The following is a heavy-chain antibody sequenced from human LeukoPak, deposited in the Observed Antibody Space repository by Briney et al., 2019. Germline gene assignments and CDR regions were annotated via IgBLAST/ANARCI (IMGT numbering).Heavy chain of an antibody. Sequence: GGSLRLSCAASGFTLSSYWMHWVRQASGKGLVWVSHINGDGTSTNYADSVKGRFTISRDNAKNTLYLQMSSLRAEDTAVYYCARGGVVAATEHWGQGTLVTVSS. D-gene: IGHD2-15*01. V-gene: IGHV3-74*01. CDR1: GFTLSSYW. CDR2: INGDGTST. CDR3: ARGGVVAATEH. J-gene: IGHJ4*02.